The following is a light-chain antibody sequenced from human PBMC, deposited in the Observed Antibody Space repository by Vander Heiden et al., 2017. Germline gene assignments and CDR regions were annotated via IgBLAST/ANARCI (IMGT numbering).Light chain of an antibody. CDR2: DAS. CDR1: QSVSSY. J-gene: IGKJ2*01. CDR3: QQPSNWPPDT. Sequence: EIVLTQSPATLSLSPGERATLSCRASQSVSSYLAWYQQKPGQAPRLLIYDASNRATGIPARFSGSGYGTDFTLTISSREPEDFAVYYCQQPSNWPPDTFGQGTKVEIK. V-gene: IGKV3-11*01.